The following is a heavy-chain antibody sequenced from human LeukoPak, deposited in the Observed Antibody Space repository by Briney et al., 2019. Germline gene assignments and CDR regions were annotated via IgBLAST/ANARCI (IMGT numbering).Heavy chain of an antibody. CDR3: ARETGEGGFDY. V-gene: IGHV1-2*02. CDR1: GYTFTGYY. Sequence: ASVKVSCKASGYTFTGYYMHWVRQAPGQGLEWMGWINPNSGGTNYAQKFQGRVTMTRDTSLSTAYMELRRLRSDDTAVYYCARETGEGGFDYWGQGTLVTVSS. CDR2: INPNSGGT. J-gene: IGHJ4*02. D-gene: IGHD7-27*01.